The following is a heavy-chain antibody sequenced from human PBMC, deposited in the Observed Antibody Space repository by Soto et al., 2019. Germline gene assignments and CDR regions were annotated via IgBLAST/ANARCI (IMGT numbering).Heavy chain of an antibody. CDR3: ARDRIVVVVAATSVDFYYYGMDV. CDR2: ISYDGSNK. CDR1: GFTFSSYA. D-gene: IGHD2-15*01. J-gene: IGHJ6*02. Sequence: SLRLSCAASGFTFSSYAMHWVRQAPGNGLEWVAVISYDGSNKYYADSVKGRFTISRDNSKNTLYLQMNSLRAEDTAVYYCARDRIVVVVAATSVDFYYYGMDVWGQGTTVTVSS. V-gene: IGHV3-30-3*01.